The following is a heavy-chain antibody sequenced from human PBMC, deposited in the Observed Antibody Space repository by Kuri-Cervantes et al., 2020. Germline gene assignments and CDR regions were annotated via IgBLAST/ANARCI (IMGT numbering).Heavy chain of an antibody. Sequence: SVKVSCKASGFTFTSSAMQWVRQARGQRLEWIGWIVVGSGNTNYAQKFQERVTITGDMSTSTAYMELSSLRAEDSAVYYCAREPSGSNAGAVDYWGQGTLVTVSS. CDR2: IVVGSGNT. D-gene: IGHD4-23*01. CDR1: GFTFTSSA. CDR3: AREPSGSNAGAVDY. J-gene: IGHJ4*02. V-gene: IGHV1-58*02.